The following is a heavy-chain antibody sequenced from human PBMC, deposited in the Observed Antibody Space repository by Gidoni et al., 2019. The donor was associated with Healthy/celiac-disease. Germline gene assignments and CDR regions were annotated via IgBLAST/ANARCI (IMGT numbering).Heavy chain of an antibody. J-gene: IGHJ4*02. V-gene: IGHV4-39*01. CDR2: IYYSGST. CDR1: GGSISSSSYY. D-gene: IGHD1-1*01. CDR3: ARHGEDGYNYADFDY. Sequence: QLQLQESGPGLVKPSETLSLTCTVSGGSISSSSYYWGWIRQPPGKGLEWIGSIYYSGSTYYNPSLKSRVTISVDTSKNQFSLKLSSVTAADTAVYYCARHGEDGYNYADFDYWGQGTLVTVSS.